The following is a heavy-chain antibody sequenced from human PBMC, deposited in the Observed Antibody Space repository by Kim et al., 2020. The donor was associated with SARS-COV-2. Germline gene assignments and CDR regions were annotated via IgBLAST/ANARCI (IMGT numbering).Heavy chain of an antibody. CDR2: INPSSGDS. V-gene: IGHV1-46*01. CDR3: AREKSGYYDSSGYSFDY. Sequence: ASVKVSCKASGYTFTSYYMHWVRQAPGQGLEWMGIINPSSGDSRYAQKFQGRVTMTRDTSTSTVYMELSSLRCDDTAVYYCAREKSGYYDSSGYSFDYWGQGTLVTVSS. J-gene: IGHJ4*02. CDR1: GYTFTSYY. D-gene: IGHD3-22*01.